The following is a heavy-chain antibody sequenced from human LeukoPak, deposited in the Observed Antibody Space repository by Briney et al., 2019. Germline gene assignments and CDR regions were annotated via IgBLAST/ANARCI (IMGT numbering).Heavy chain of an antibody. Sequence: PGGSLRLSCAASGFTFCSYGMHWVRQAPGKGLEWVALISYDGSNKYFADSVKGRFTISRDNSKNTLYLQMNSLRAEDTAVYYCAKDRTAGYDGLVDYWGQGTLVTVSS. CDR3: AKDRTAGYDGLVDY. CDR2: ISYDGSNK. V-gene: IGHV3-30*18. CDR1: GFTFCSYG. D-gene: IGHD5-12*01. J-gene: IGHJ4*02.